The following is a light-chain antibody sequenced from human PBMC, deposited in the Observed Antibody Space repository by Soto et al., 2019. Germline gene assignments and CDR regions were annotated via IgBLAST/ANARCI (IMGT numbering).Light chain of an antibody. CDR3: QQRSNWPPA. CDR1: QSVSSY. CDR2: DAS. V-gene: IGKV3-11*01. Sequence: EIVLTQSPATLSLSPGEGATLSCRASQSVSSYVAWYHQKPGQAPRLLIYDASNRATGIPARFSGSGSGTDFTLTISSLEPEDFAGYYCQQRSNWPPAFGQGTKLEIK. J-gene: IGKJ2*01.